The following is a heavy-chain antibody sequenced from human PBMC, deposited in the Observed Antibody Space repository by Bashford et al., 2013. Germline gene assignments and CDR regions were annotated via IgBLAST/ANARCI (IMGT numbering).Heavy chain of an antibody. CDR3: AATIAAAGTNYYYYGMDV. D-gene: IGHD6-13*01. V-gene: IGHV1-58*01. J-gene: IGHJ6*02. CDR1: GFTFTSSA. CDR2: IVVGSGNT. Sequence: SVKVSCKASGFTFTSSAVQWVRQARGQRLEWIGWIVVGSGNTNYAQKFQERVTITRDMSTSTAYMELSSLRSEDTAVYYCAATIAAAGTNYYYYGMDVWGQGTTVTVSS.